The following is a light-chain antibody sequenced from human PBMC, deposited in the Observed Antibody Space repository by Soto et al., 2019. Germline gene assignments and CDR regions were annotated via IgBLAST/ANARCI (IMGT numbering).Light chain of an antibody. J-gene: IGKJ5*01. CDR1: QSVSYY. CDR3: QRYGSSPLIT. Sequence: EIVLKKSPDTLSLSQGERATFCCRASQSVSYYLAWYQQKPGQAPRLLIYDASSRATGVPDRFSGSGSGTDFTLTISRLEPEDFAVYFCQRYGSSPLITFGPGTRLDIK. V-gene: IGKV3-20*01. CDR2: DAS.